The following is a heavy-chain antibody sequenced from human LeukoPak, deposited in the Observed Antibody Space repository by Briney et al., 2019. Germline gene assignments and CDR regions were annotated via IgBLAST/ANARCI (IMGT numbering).Heavy chain of an antibody. V-gene: IGHV3-23*01. CDR3: AKDDEGQWPSPYYFDY. CDR1: GFTFSSYA. CDR2: ISGSGGST. J-gene: IGHJ4*02. D-gene: IGHD6-19*01. Sequence: PGGSLRLSCGASGFTFSSYAMSWVRQPPGKGLEWVSAISGSGGSTYYADSVKGRFTISRDNSKNTLYLLMNSLRAEDTAVYYCAKDDEGQWPSPYYFDYWGQGALVTVSS.